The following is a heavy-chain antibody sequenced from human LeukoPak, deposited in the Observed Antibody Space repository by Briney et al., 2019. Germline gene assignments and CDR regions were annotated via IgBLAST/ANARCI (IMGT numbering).Heavy chain of an antibody. CDR3: ARGGYCSSTSCYAFNWFDP. V-gene: IGHV3-11*06. CDR1: GFTFSDYY. D-gene: IGHD2-2*01. CDR2: ISSSSSYT. Sequence: GGSLKLSCAASGFTFSDYYVSWIRQAPGKGLEWVSYISSSSSYTNYADSVKGRFTISRDNAKNSLYLQMNSLRAEDTAVYYCARGGYCSSTSCYAFNWFDPWGQGTLVTVSS. J-gene: IGHJ5*02.